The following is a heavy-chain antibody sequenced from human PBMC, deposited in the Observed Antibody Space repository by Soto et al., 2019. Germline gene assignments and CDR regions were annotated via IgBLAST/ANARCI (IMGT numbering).Heavy chain of an antibody. CDR2: IIPIFGTA. CDR3: ARVTTVVTGGYWYFDL. V-gene: IGHV1-69*12. D-gene: IGHD4-17*01. J-gene: IGHJ2*01. CDR1: GGTFSSYA. Sequence: QVQLVQSGAEVKKPGSSVKVSCKASGGTFSSYAISWVRQAPGQGLEWMGGIIPIFGTANYAQKFQGRVTMTADESTSTAYMELSSLSSEDTAVYYCARVTTVVTGGYWYFDLWGRGTLVTVSS.